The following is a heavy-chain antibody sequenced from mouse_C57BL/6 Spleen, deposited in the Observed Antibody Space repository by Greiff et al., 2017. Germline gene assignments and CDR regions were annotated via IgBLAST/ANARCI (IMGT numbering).Heavy chain of an antibody. CDR2: ISSGSSTI. J-gene: IGHJ2*01. CDR1: GFSFSDYG. Sequence: EVQRVESGGGLVKPGGSLTLSCAVSGFSFSDYGKDWVRQAPAKGLEWFAYISSGSSTIYYADTVKGRFTISRDNAKNTLFLQMTSLRSEDKAMYYCERWPYFDYWGQGTTRTVSS. V-gene: IGHV5-17*01. CDR3: ERWPYFDY.